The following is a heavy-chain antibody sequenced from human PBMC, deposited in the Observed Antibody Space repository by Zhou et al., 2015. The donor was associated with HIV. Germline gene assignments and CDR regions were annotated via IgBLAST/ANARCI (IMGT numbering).Heavy chain of an antibody. D-gene: IGHD6-13*01. J-gene: IGHJ3*02. CDR2: IIPILGIA. CDR1: GGTFSSYT. CDR3: AREGGIAAADLDVAFDI. Sequence: QVQLVQSGAEVKKPGSSVKVSCKASGGTFSSYTISWVRQAPGQGLEWMGRIIPILGIANYAQKFQGRVTITADKSTSTAYMELSSLRSEDTAVYYCAREGGIAAADLDVAFDIWGQGTMVTVSS. V-gene: IGHV1-69*08.